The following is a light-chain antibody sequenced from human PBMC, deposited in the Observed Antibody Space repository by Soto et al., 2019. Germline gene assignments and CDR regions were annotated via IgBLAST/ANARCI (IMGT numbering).Light chain of an antibody. CDR3: QKYDSVPWS. Sequence: DIQMTQSPTSLSASVGDRVTITCRASQGIGYNLAWHQQKPGKVPKVLIYTASTLHSGVPSRFSGSGSGTEFTLTINSLQPEDVATYFCQKYDSVPWSFGQGTRVEI. V-gene: IGKV1-27*01. CDR2: TAS. CDR1: QGIGYN. J-gene: IGKJ1*01.